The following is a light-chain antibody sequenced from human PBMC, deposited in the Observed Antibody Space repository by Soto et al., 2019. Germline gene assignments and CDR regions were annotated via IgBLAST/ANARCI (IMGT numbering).Light chain of an antibody. J-gene: IGLJ3*02. CDR1: SSDVGGYDY. Sequence: QSALTQPPSASGSPGRSVTISCTGTSSDVGGYDYVSWFQQHPGKAPKLIIYEVTKRPSGVPDRFSASKSGNTASLTVSRLQAEDEADYYCSSFVAGNNYWVFGGGTKVTVL. CDR2: EVT. V-gene: IGLV2-8*01. CDR3: SSFVAGNNYWV.